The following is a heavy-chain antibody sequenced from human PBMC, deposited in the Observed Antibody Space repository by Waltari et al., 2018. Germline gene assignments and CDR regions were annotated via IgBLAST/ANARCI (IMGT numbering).Heavy chain of an antibody. CDR1: GFTLGSYW. CDR2: IQEDGSEK. J-gene: IGHJ4*02. Sequence: EVQLVESGGGLVQPGGSLRLSCAASGFTLGSYWMSWVRQAPGKGLEWVAKIQEDGSEKNYLDSVKGRFTISRDNAKNSLYLQINSLRAEDTAVYFCARDNSSSWYFFDYWGQGTVVTVSS. V-gene: IGHV3-7*01. D-gene: IGHD6-13*01. CDR3: ARDNSSSWYFFDY.